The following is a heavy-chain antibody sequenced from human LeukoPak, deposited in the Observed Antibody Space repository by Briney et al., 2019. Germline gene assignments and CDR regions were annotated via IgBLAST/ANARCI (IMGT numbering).Heavy chain of an antibody. J-gene: IGHJ3*02. CDR1: GFTFSGYS. D-gene: IGHD2-8*01. CDR2: ISSGSGTI. Sequence: GGSLRLSCAASGFTFSGYSMNWLRQAPGKGLEWISYISSGSGTIYYADSVKGRFTISRDNGKNSLYLQMNSLRVEDTAVYYCARSDIVLQPADGAFDIWGQGTMVTVSS. CDR3: ARSDIVLQPADGAFDI. V-gene: IGHV3-48*01.